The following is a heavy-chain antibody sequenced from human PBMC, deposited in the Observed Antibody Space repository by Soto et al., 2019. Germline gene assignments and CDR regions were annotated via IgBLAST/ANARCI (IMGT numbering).Heavy chain of an antibody. Sequence: EVQLLESGGGLVQPGGSLRLSCAASGFTFSSYAMSWVRQAPGKGLEWVSAISGRGGNTYYADSVKGRFTISRDNSKNTMYLQMNSLRAEDTAVSYCANGGGSYREGSFDYWGQGTLVTVSS. V-gene: IGHV3-23*01. J-gene: IGHJ4*02. D-gene: IGHD3-16*02. CDR3: ANGGGSYREGSFDY. CDR2: ISGRGGNT. CDR1: GFTFSSYA.